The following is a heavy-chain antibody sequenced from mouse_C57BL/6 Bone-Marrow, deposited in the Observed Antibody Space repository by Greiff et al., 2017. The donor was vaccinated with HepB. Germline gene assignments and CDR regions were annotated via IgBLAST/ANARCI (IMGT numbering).Heavy chain of an antibody. CDR2: IHPSDSDT. J-gene: IGHJ2*01. CDR1: GYTFTSYW. Sequence: QVQLQQPGAELVKPGASVKVSCKASGYTFTSYWMHWVKQRPGQGLEWIGRIHPSDSDTNYNQRFKGKATLTVDKSSSTAYMQLSSLTSEDSSVYYCAMGEVYDAHFDYWGQVTTLTVSS. D-gene: IGHD2-12*01. V-gene: IGHV1-74*01. CDR3: AMGEVYDAHFDY.